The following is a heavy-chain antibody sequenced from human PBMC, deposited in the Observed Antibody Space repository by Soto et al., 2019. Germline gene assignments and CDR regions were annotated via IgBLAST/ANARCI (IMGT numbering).Heavy chain of an antibody. J-gene: IGHJ4*02. CDR1: GYTFTGYY. D-gene: IGHD3-16*01. Sequence: QVQLVQSGAEVKKPGASVKVSCKASGYTFTGYYLVWVRQAPGQGLEWMGWINPNSGDTNYAQKFQDWVTMTRDTSVSTAYMDLSRLRYDDTAVYYCARASDSKVNLGVDYWGQGTLVTVSS. CDR3: ARASDSKVNLGVDY. CDR2: INPNSGDT. V-gene: IGHV1-2*04.